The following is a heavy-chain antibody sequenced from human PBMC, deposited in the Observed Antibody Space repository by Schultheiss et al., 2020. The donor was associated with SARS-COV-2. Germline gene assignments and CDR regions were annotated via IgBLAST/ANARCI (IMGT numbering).Heavy chain of an antibody. CDR3: ARGFIAVAGVNWFDP. Sequence: SQTLSLTCAVSGYSITSAYSWGWIRLPPAKGLEWIGSISHSGSTYYNPSLKSRVTISVDKSKNQFSLKLSSVTAADTAVYYCARGFIAVAGVNWFDPWGQGTLVTVSS. CDR1: GYSITSAYS. CDR2: ISHSGST. J-gene: IGHJ5*02. V-gene: IGHV4-38-2*01. D-gene: IGHD6-19*01.